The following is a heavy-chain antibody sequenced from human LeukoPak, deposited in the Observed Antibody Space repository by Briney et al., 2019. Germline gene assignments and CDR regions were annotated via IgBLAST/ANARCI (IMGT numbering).Heavy chain of an antibody. Sequence: GGSLRLSCAASGFTFSSYEMNWVRQAPGKGLEWVSYISSSGSTIYYADSVKGRFTISRDNAKNSLYLQMNGLRAEDTAVYYCARGDIVVVPAAISYYYYYYGMDVWGKGTTVTVSS. J-gene: IGHJ6*04. CDR3: ARGDIVVVPAAISYYYYYYGMDV. CDR2: ISSSGSTI. CDR1: GFTFSSYE. D-gene: IGHD2-2*02. V-gene: IGHV3-48*03.